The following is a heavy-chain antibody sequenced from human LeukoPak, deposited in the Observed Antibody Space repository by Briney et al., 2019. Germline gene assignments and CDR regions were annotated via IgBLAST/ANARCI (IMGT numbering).Heavy chain of an antibody. CDR1: RGTFSSYA. J-gene: IGHJ4*02. Sequence: RASVKVSCKASRGTFSSYAISWVRQAPGQGLEWMGRIIPIFGIANYAQKFQGRVTITADKSTSTAYMELSSLRSEDTAVYYCARDLGMGCSGGSCYAPFDYWGQGTLVTVSS. CDR2: IIPIFGIA. D-gene: IGHD2-15*01. CDR3: ARDLGMGCSGGSCYAPFDY. V-gene: IGHV1-69*04.